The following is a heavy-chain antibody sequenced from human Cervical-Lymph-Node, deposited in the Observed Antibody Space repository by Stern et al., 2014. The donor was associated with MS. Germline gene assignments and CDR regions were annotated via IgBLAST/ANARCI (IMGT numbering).Heavy chain of an antibody. CDR2: INAGNGNT. J-gene: IGHJ2*01. Sequence: VHLVESGAEVKKPGASVKVSCKASGYTFTSYAMHWVRQAPGQRLEWMGWINAGNGNTKYSQKFQGRVTITRDPPATTAFMGLTTLTSEDTVVYSCAGHRLWYPRRYFDLWGRGPLFPASS. V-gene: IGHV1-3*01. CDR3: AGHRLWYPRRYFDL. CDR1: GYTFTSYA. D-gene: IGHD6-13*01.